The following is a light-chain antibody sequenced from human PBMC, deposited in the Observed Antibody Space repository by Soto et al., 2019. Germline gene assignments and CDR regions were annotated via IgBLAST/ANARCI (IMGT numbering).Light chain of an antibody. CDR2: DAS. V-gene: IGKV3-15*01. J-gene: IGKJ1*01. Sequence: EIVMTQSPAALSVSPGERATLSCRASQSVSSNLAWYQQKPGQAPRLLIYDASTRATGIPARFSGSGSGTEFTLTSSSLQYDDVAVYYCQQYNNWSPWTFGQGTKVEIK. CDR1: QSVSSN. CDR3: QQYNNWSPWT.